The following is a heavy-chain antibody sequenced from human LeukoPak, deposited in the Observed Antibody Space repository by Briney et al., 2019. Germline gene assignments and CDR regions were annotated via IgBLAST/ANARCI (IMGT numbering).Heavy chain of an antibody. CDR3: ARSSGYMSY. Sequence: SETLSLTCTVSHYSISSNYYWGWIRQPPGKGLGWIGSIYHSGSPYYNPSLKSRVTISVDTSKNQFSLKLTSVTAADTAVYYCARSSGYMSYWGQGTLVTVSS. CDR1: HYSISSNYY. CDR2: IYHSGSP. V-gene: IGHV4-38-2*02. D-gene: IGHD3-22*01. J-gene: IGHJ4*02.